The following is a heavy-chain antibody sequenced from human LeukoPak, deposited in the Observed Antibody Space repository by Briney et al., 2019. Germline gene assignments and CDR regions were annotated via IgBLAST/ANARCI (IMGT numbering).Heavy chain of an antibody. CDR1: GFTISNNY. V-gene: IGHV3-66*01. Sequence: QTGGSLRLSCAASGFTISNNYIRWLRQAPGKGLEWVSHIYSGGFTQFAGSVRGRFTMSRDNSKNTLYLQMNSLRAEDTAVYYCAKDLWSSGWPRDAFDIWGQGTMVTVSS. D-gene: IGHD6-19*01. CDR2: IYSGGFT. J-gene: IGHJ3*02. CDR3: AKDLWSSGWPRDAFDI.